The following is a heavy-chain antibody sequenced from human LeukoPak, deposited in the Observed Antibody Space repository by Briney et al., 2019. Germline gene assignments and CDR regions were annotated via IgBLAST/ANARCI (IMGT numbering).Heavy chain of an antibody. CDR2: IYHSGST. D-gene: IGHD3-16*01. J-gene: IGHJ5*02. V-gene: IGHV4-4*02. CDR1: GGSISSSNW. CDR3: AREGEDDYVIFS. Sequence: SETLSLTCAVSGGSISSSNWWSWVRQPPGKGLEWIGEIYHSGSTYYNPSLKSRVTISVDTSKNQFSLKLSSVTAADTAVYYCAREGEDDYVIFSWGQGTLVTVSS.